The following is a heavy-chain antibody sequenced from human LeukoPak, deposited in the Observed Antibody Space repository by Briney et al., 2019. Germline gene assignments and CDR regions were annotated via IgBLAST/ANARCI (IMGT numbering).Heavy chain of an antibody. CDR3: ARGPSGYHNT. D-gene: IGHD5-12*01. V-gene: IGHV3-73*01. Sequence: GGSLRLSCAASGFTFSVSEMHWVRQASGKGLEWVGRIRSNENNYATAYAASVKGRFTISRDNSKNTLYLQMNSLRAEDTAVYYCARGPSGYHNTGGQGTLVTVSS. CDR1: GFTFSVSE. J-gene: IGHJ4*02. CDR2: IRSNENNYAT.